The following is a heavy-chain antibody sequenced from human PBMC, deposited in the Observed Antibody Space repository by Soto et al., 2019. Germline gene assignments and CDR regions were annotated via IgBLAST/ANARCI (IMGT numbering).Heavy chain of an antibody. J-gene: IGHJ6*02. V-gene: IGHV1-69*01. D-gene: IGHD2-2*01. CDR2: IIPIVGTG. CDR3: ARVVILVPTASTHYYYHMDV. CDR1: GGTFSNYA. Sequence: QVQLVQSGAEVRKPGSSVTVSCKASGGTFSNYAISWVRQAPGQGLGWMGGIIPIVGTGSYAQKFQGRVTITADESTTTAYMELSSLRFEDTAVYYCARVVILVPTASTHYYYHMDVWGPGTTVTVSS.